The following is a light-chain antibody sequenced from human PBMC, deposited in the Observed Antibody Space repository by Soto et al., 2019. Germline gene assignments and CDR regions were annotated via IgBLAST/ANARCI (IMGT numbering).Light chain of an antibody. CDR1: QTISSW. CDR3: QHYNSYSEA. V-gene: IGKV1-5*03. J-gene: IGKJ1*01. CDR2: KAS. Sequence: DIQMNQSPSTLSGSGGDRVTITCRASQTISSWLAWYQQKPGKAPKLLIYKASTLKSGVPSRFSGSGSGTEFTLTISSLQPDDFATYYCQHYNSYSEAFGQGTKVELK.